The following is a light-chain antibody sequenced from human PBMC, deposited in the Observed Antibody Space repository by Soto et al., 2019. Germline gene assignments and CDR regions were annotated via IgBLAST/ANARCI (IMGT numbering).Light chain of an antibody. CDR1: SSDVGGYNY. CDR2: EVS. J-gene: IGLJ2*01. CDR3: SSYAGSNNFGV. Sequence: QSALTQPPSASGSPGQSVTISCTGTSSDVGGYNYVSWYQQHPGKAPKLMIYEVSKRPSGVPDRFSGSKSGNTASLTVSGLQAEDEADYYCSSYAGSNNFGVFGGVTKVTVL. V-gene: IGLV2-8*01.